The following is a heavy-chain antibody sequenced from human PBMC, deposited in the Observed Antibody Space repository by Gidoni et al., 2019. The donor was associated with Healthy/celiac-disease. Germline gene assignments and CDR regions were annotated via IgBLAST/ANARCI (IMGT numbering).Heavy chain of an antibody. CDR2: INPTGSST. CDR3: ARGWGPSGGTFYYFYYGMDV. J-gene: IGHJ6*02. V-gene: IGHV1-46*01. Sequence: QVQLVQSGAEVKKPGASVKLSCKASGYTFTTYSMHWVRQAPGQGLEWMGIINPTGSSTTYAQKFQGRVTLTRDTSTSTVYMELSSLRSGDTAVYYCARGWGPSGGTFYYFYYGMDVWGQGTTVTVSS. CDR1: GYTFTTYS. D-gene: IGHD6-25*01.